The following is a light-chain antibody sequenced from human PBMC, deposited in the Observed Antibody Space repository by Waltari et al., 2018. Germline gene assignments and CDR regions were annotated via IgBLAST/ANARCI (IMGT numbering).Light chain of an antibody. Sequence: DIQMTQSPSTLSASVGDRVTITCRASQSISSWLAWYQQKPGTAPKLLIYKASSLESGVPSRFSGSGSGTEFTLTISSLQPDDFATHYCQQYNSYPGTFGQGTKVEIK. CDR1: QSISSW. V-gene: IGKV1-5*03. CDR3: QQYNSYPGT. J-gene: IGKJ1*01. CDR2: KAS.